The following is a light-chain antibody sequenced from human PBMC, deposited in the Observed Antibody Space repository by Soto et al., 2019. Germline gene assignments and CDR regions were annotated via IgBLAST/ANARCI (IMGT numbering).Light chain of an antibody. CDR1: NSDVGGYTY. CDR3: SSYTSSSTPYV. Sequence: QSALTQPASVSRSPGQSITISCTGTNSDVGGYTYVSWYQQHPGKAPKLMIYDVSNRPSGVSNRFSGSKSGNTASLTISGLQADDEADYYCSSYTSSSTPYVFGTGTKVTVL. J-gene: IGLJ1*01. V-gene: IGLV2-14*03. CDR2: DVS.